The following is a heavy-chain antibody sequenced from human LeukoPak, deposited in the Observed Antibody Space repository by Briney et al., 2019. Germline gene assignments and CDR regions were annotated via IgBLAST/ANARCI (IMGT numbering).Heavy chain of an antibody. V-gene: IGHV3-7*03. CDR3: AKDENTMVQGVIPANDY. J-gene: IGHJ4*02. D-gene: IGHD3-10*01. CDR1: GFTFSSYW. Sequence: PGGSLRPSCAASGFTFSSYWMSWVRQAPGKGLEWVANIKQDGGEKYYVDSVKGRFTISRDNSKNTLYLQMNSLRAEDTAVYYCAKDENTMVQGVIPANDYWGQGTLVTVSS. CDR2: IKQDGGEK.